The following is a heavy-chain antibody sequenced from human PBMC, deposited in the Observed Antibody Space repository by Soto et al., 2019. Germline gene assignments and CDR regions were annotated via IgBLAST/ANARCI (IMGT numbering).Heavy chain of an antibody. Sequence: QVQLVESGGGVVQPGRSLRLSCGASGFTFSNYAMYWVRQAPGKGLEWVAVISYDGNNKYYADSVKGRFTISRDNSKNTLYLQRNSLRAEDTAVYYCARAGCDGGTCYTLVGLRYGMDVWGQGTTVTVSS. J-gene: IGHJ6*02. CDR3: ARAGCDGGTCYTLVGLRYGMDV. CDR1: GFTFSNYA. D-gene: IGHD2-15*01. V-gene: IGHV3-30-3*01. CDR2: ISYDGNNK.